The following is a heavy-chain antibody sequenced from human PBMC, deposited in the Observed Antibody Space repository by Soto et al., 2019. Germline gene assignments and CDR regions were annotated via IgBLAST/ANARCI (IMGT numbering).Heavy chain of an antibody. Sequence: PGGSLRLSCAASGFTFSSYWMHWVRQAPGKGLVWVSRINSDGSSTSYADSVKGRFTISRDNAKDTLYLQMNSLRAEDTAVYYCARGPPYYYDSSGYYSLYYYGMDVWGQGTTVTVSS. CDR2: INSDGSST. D-gene: IGHD3-22*01. V-gene: IGHV3-74*01. CDR3: ARGPPYYYDSSGYYSLYYYGMDV. J-gene: IGHJ6*02. CDR1: GFTFSSYW.